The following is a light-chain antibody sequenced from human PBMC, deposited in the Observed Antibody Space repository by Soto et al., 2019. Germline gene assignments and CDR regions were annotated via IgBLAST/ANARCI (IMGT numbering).Light chain of an antibody. CDR2: GTS. J-gene: IGKJ1*01. V-gene: IGKV3-15*01. Sequence: EIVMTQSPATLSVSPGERVSLSCRASQSVSSNLAWHQQKPGQAPRLLIYGTSTRATGIPTRFSGSGSGTEFTLTISGLQSEDFAVYYCQQYNNWPRTFGQGTNVEIK. CDR3: QQYNNWPRT. CDR1: QSVSSN.